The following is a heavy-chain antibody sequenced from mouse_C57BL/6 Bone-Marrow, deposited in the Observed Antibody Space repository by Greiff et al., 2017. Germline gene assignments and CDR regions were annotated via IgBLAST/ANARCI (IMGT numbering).Heavy chain of an antibody. J-gene: IGHJ4*01. CDR1: GYTFTDYY. Sequence: VQLQQSGPELVKPGASVKISCKASGYTFTDYYINLVKQRPGQGLEWIGWIFPGSGSTYYNEKFKGKATLTVDKSSSTAYMLLSSLTSEDSAVYFCARDRAYYYGSSYRYYAMDYWGQGTSVTVSS. V-gene: IGHV1-75*01. CDR2: IFPGSGST. D-gene: IGHD1-1*01. CDR3: ARDRAYYYGSSYRYYAMDY.